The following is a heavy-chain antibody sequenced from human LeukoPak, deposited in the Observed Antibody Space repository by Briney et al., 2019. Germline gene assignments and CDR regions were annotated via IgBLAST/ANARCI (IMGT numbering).Heavy chain of an antibody. Sequence: ASVKVSCKASGYTFTNYGISWVRQAPGQGLEWMGWISAYNGNTNYAQKLQGRVTMTTDTSTSTAYMELRSLRSDDTAVYYCARANYYDSSGYYYAHLDYWGQGTLVTVSS. CDR2: ISAYNGNT. D-gene: IGHD3-22*01. CDR1: GYTFTNYG. CDR3: ARANYYDSSGYYYAHLDY. V-gene: IGHV1-18*01. J-gene: IGHJ4*02.